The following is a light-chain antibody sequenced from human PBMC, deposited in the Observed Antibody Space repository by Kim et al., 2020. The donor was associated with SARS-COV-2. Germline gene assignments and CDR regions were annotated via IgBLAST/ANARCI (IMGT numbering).Light chain of an antibody. CDR2: SSD. Sequence: ELTQPPSASGTPGQRVTISCSGSSSNIGSHTVNWFQQLPGTAPKLLIYSSDQRPSGVPDRLSGSKSGTSASLAISGLQSEDEGAYYCAAWDDSLKSWVFGGGTQLTVL. CDR1: SSNIGSHT. V-gene: IGLV1-44*01. CDR3: AAWDDSLKSWV. J-gene: IGLJ3*02.